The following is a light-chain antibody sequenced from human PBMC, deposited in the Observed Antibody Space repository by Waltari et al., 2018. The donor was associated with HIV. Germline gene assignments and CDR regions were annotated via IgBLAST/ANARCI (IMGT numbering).Light chain of an antibody. CDR2: WAS. Sequence: DIVMTQSPDSLAVSLGERATINCKSSQSILYSSNSKNYLAWYQQKVGQPPKLLFYWASTRESGVPDRFSGSGSGTDFTLTISSLQAEDVAVYYCQQYYISPYTFGQGTKLEIK. J-gene: IGKJ2*01. CDR3: QQYYISPYT. V-gene: IGKV4-1*01. CDR1: QSILYSSNSKNY.